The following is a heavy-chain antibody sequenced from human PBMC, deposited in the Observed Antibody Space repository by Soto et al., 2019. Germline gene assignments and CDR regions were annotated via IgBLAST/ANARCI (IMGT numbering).Heavy chain of an antibody. CDR2: ISGSGGST. J-gene: IGHJ4*02. D-gene: IGHD3-22*01. CDR3: AKHGSGYLWYFDY. V-gene: IGHV3-23*01. CDR1: GFTFSSYA. Sequence: GGSLRLSCAASGFTFSSYAMSWVRQAPGKGLEWVSAISGSGGSTYYANSVKGRFTISRDNSKNTLYLQMNSLRAEDTAVYYCAKHGSGYLWYFDYWGQGTLVTVSS.